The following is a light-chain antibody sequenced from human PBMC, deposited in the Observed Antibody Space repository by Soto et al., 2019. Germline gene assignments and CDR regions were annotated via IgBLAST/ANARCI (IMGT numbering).Light chain of an antibody. CDR1: QSIRSY. V-gene: IGKV3-11*01. Sequence: EIVLTQSPATLSLSPGERATLSCRASQSIRSYLAWYQQKPGQAPRLLIYDASNRAAGTPARFSGSGSGTDFTLTISRLEPEDSEVYYCQQRSDWPPITFGQGTRLEIK. CDR2: DAS. CDR3: QQRSDWPPIT. J-gene: IGKJ5*01.